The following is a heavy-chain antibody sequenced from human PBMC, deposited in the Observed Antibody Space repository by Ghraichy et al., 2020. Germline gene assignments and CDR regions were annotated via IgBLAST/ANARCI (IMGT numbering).Heavy chain of an antibody. CDR3: ARDHCTSSSCLEGYYYGMDV. CDR2: ISSSRTYI. Sequence: GGSLRLSCAASGFTFSDYFMNWVRQAPGKGLEWISSISSSRTYIYYADSVRSRFTISRDDAQNSLYLEMNSLRAEDTAVYYCARDHCTSSSCLEGYYYGMDVWGQGTTVSVSS. D-gene: IGHD2-2*01. V-gene: IGHV3-21*01. CDR1: GFTFSDYF. J-gene: IGHJ6*02.